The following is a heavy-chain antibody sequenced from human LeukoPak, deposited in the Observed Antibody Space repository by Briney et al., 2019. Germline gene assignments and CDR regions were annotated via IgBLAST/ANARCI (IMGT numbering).Heavy chain of an antibody. D-gene: IGHD6-19*01. J-gene: IGHJ4*02. Sequence: SETLSLTCTVSGGSISSYYWSWIRQPAGKGLEWIGRIYTSGGTNYNPSLKSRVTMSVDTSKNQFSLKLSSVTAADTAVYYCAREFPRLGRVDYWGQGTLVTVSS. CDR1: GGSISSYY. V-gene: IGHV4-4*07. CDR3: AREFPRLGRVDY. CDR2: IYTSGGT.